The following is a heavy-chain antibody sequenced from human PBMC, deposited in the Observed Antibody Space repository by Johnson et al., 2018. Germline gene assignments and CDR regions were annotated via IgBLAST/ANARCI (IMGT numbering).Heavy chain of an antibody. CDR3: AREASSSSYSYYYMDV. Sequence: QVQLVESGPRLVKPSQTXSLTCTVSGGSISSGGYYWSWIRQHPGKGLEWIGYIYYSGSTFYNPSLKSRVAISVDTSKNQFSLKLRSVTAADTAVYYCAREASSSSYSYYYMDVWGKGTTVTVSS. V-gene: IGHV4-31*03. J-gene: IGHJ6*03. CDR1: GGSISSGGYY. D-gene: IGHD6-6*01. CDR2: IYYSGST.